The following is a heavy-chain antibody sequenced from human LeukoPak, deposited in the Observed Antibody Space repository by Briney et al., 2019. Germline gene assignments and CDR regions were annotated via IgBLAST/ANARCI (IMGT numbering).Heavy chain of an antibody. V-gene: IGHV3-53*01. D-gene: IGHD6-13*01. CDR1: GFTASSNY. CDR3: AKGSLGSWYYFDY. Sequence: GGSLRLSCAASGFTASSNYMSWVRQAPGKGPEWVSVIYSGGSTYYADSVKGRFTISRDNSKNTLYLQMNSLRAEDTAVYYCAKGSLGSWYYFDYWGQGTLVTVSS. J-gene: IGHJ4*02. CDR2: IYSGGST.